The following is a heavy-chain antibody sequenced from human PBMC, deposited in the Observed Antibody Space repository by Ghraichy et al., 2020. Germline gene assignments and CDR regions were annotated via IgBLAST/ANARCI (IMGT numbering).Heavy chain of an antibody. CDR1: GFTFSNYW. J-gene: IGHJ4*02. V-gene: IGHV3-7*01. Sequence: GGSLRLSCAVSGFTFSNYWMHWVRHTPGKGLEWVANIKQDGSEAYYGDSVKGRFTVSRDNPKNSLYLQMNRLRAEDTAIYYCSRMWDDYWGQGTLVTVSS. D-gene: IGHD1-26*01. CDR3: SRMWDDY. CDR2: IKQDGSEA.